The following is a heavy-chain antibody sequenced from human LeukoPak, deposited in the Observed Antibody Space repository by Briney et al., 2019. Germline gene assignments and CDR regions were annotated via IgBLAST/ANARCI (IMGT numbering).Heavy chain of an antibody. CDR2: IKQDGSEK. V-gene: IGHV3-7*01. CDR3: VYGDVIDY. Sequence: PGGSLRLSCAASGFTTIDYWMYGVRQAPGTGLEWVANIKQDGSEKYYVDSVRGRFTISRDNAKNSLYLQMNSLRVEDTAVYYCVYGDVIDYWGQGTLVTVSS. J-gene: IGHJ4*02. D-gene: IGHD4-17*01. CDR1: GFTTIDYW.